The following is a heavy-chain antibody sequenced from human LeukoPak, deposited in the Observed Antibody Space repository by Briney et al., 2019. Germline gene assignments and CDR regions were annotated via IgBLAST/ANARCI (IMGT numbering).Heavy chain of an antibody. Sequence: SETLSLTCTVSGGSISSYYWSWIRQPPGKGLEWIGYIYYSGSTNYNPSLKSRVTISVDTSKNQFSLNLSSVTAADTAVYYCAREGGYYYDSSGYSYWGQGTLVTVSS. CDR1: GGSISSYY. J-gene: IGHJ4*02. CDR3: AREGGYYYDSSGYSY. V-gene: IGHV4-59*01. CDR2: IYYSGST. D-gene: IGHD3-22*01.